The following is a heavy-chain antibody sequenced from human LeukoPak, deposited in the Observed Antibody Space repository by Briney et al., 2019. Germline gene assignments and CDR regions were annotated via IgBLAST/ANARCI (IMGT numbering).Heavy chain of an antibody. Sequence: GGSLRLSCAASGFTFSSYSMNWVRQAPGKGLEWVSYISSSSSTIYYADSVKGRFTISRDNAKNSLYLQMNSLRAENTAVYYCARDNPTYYDFWSGYYLDYWGQGTLVTVSS. CDR1: GFTFSSYS. CDR3: ARDNPTYYDFWSGYYLDY. CDR2: ISSSSSTI. J-gene: IGHJ4*02. D-gene: IGHD3-3*01. V-gene: IGHV3-48*01.